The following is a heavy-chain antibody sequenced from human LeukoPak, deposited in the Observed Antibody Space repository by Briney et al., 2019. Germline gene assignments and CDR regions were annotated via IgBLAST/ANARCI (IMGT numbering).Heavy chain of an antibody. CDR3: ARPRGAAAAIPDS. Sequence: GGSLRLSCAASGFTFSAYYMTWIRQTPGKGLALEWISYIGYDETNIWYADSVKGRFTISRDNGKNSVYLHTNSLRADDTAIYYCARPRGAAAAIPDSWGQGTLVTVSS. D-gene: IGHD6-13*01. CDR1: GFTFSAYY. V-gene: IGHV3-11*01. J-gene: IGHJ5*02. CDR2: IGYDETNI.